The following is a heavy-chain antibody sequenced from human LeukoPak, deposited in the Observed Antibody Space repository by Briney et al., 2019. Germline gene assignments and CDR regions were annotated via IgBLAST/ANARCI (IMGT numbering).Heavy chain of an antibody. Sequence: MPSETLSLTCTVSSGSISSNNYYWGWIRQPPGKGLEWIGSIYYTGSTFYNPSLKSRVTMSLDALKNQFTLKVTSVTATDTAVYYCARLVSYDVLTENFYKYYMDVWGKGTTVTVS. V-gene: IGHV4-39*01. CDR2: IYYTGST. J-gene: IGHJ6*03. D-gene: IGHD3-9*01. CDR3: ARLVSYDVLTENFYKYYMDV. CDR1: SGSISSNNYY.